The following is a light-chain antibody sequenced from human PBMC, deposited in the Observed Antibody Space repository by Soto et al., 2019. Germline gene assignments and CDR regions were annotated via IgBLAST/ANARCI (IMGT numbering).Light chain of an antibody. V-gene: IGLV2-8*01. CDR1: SSDVGAYNY. Sequence: QSALTQPPSASGSPGQSVTISCTGTSSDVGAYNYVSWYQQHPSNAPKLMIYKISKPSSGAPDRFSGSKSGNAASLTVSGLQAEDEADYYCSSHASSNSFEVFGTGTKLTVL. CDR3: SSHASSNSFEV. CDR2: KIS. J-gene: IGLJ1*01.